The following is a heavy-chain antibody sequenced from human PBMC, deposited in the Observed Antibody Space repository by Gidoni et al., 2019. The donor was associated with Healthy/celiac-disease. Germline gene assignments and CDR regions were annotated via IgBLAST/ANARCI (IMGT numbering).Heavy chain of an antibody. Sequence: QVQLVESGGGVVQPGRSLRLSCAASGFTFSSYAMHWVRQAPGKGLEWVAVISYDGSNKYYADSVKGRFTISRDNSKNTLYLQMNSLRAEDTAVYYCARDEEVVFDYWGQGTLVTVSS. V-gene: IGHV3-30-3*01. D-gene: IGHD2-15*01. CDR2: ISYDGSNK. CDR3: ARDEEVVFDY. J-gene: IGHJ4*02. CDR1: GFTFSSYA.